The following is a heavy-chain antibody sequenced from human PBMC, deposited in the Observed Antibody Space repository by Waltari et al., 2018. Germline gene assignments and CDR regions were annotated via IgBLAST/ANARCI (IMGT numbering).Heavy chain of an antibody. D-gene: IGHD3-10*01. J-gene: IGHJ5*02. Sequence: QVQLVESGGGVVQPGMSLRLSCAASGFRVSDFGMHWVRQAPDKGVGWVALAFFDGIKTDYADSVRGRFTISRDDSKNTLYLDINNLRVDDTGIYYCAKDAFGNTYLDHWGQGTVVTVSS. V-gene: IGHV3-30*18. CDR3: AKDAFGNTYLDH. CDR1: GFRVSDFG. CDR2: AFFDGIKT.